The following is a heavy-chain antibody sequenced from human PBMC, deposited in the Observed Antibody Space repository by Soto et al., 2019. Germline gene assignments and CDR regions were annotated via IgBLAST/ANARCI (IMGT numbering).Heavy chain of an antibody. CDR1: GYTFSSYS. Sequence: QLVQSGPEVKKAGDSVRVSCQASGYTFSSYSITWMRQAPGQGLQLMGWLSADNGDTDYAKNFPGRVTMTADTSTNTAYMELRRLRGDDPAVYYCALDFYYDVSSRGGYHPWGQGTLVTVSS. J-gene: IGHJ5*02. D-gene: IGHD3-22*01. CDR2: LSADNGDT. CDR3: ALDFYYDVSSRGGYHP. V-gene: IGHV1-18*04.